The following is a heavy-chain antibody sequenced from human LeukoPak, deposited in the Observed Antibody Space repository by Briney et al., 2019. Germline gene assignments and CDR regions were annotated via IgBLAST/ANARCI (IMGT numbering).Heavy chain of an antibody. CDR1: GFTFSSYS. J-gene: IGHJ4*02. V-gene: IGHV3-21*01. CDR3: ARDESLVRGAAFDY. D-gene: IGHD3-10*01. Sequence: GGSLRLSCAPSGFTFSSYSMNWVRQAPGKGLEWVSYISSSSNYINYADSVKGRFTISRDNAKNSLYLQMNSLRAEDTAVYYCARDESLVRGAAFDYWGQGTLVTVSS. CDR2: ISSSSNYI.